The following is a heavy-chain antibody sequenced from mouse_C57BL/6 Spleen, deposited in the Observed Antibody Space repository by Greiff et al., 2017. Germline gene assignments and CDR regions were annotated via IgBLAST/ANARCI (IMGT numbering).Heavy chain of an antibody. V-gene: IGHV1-80*01. CDR1: GYAFSSYW. D-gene: IGHD2-2*01. CDR3: ARSTGMVTTGFAY. J-gene: IGHJ3*01. CDR2: IYPGDGDT. Sequence: QVQLQQSGAELVKPGASVKISCKASGYAFSSYWMNWVKQRPGKGLEWIGQIYPGDGDTNYNGKFKGKGTLTADKASSTAYMQLSSLTSEDSAVYFCARSTGMVTTGFAYWGQGTLVTVSA.